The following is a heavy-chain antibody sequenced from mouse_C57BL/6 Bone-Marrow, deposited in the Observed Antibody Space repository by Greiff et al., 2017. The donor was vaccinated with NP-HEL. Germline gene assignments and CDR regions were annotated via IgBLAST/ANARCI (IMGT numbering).Heavy chain of an antibody. CDR2: IDPSDSYT. CDR1: GYTFTSYW. Sequence: VQLQQPGAELVKPGASVKLSCKASGYTFTSYWMQWVKQRPGQGLEWIGEIDPSDSYTNYNQKFKGKATLTVDTSSSTAYMQLSSLTSEDSAVYYCASQGAQATYWFAYWGQGTLVTVSA. CDR3: ASQGAQATYWFAY. D-gene: IGHD3-2*02. J-gene: IGHJ3*01. V-gene: IGHV1-50*01.